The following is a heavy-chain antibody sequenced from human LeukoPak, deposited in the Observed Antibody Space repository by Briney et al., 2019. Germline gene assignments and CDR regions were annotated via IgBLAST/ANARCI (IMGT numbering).Heavy chain of an antibody. D-gene: IGHD5-12*01. V-gene: IGHV3-48*03. Sequence: GGSLRLSCAASGFTFNIYEMNWVRQAPGKGPEWISYISSSGRSVYYADSVKGRFTISRDNAKNSVCLQMNSLRVEDTAIYYCAKEDIAGNGFPFDSWGQGTMVTVSS. CDR2: ISSSGRSV. CDR3: AKEDIAGNGFPFDS. CDR1: GFTFNIYE. J-gene: IGHJ4*02.